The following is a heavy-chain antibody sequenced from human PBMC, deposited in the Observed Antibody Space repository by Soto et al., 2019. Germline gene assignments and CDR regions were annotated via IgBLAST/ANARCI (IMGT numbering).Heavy chain of an antibody. CDR1: GYSFTTYG. Sequence: ASVKVSCKTSGYSFTTYGISWVRQATGQGLEWMGWMNPNSGNTGYAQKFQGRVTMTRNTSISTAYMELSSLRSEDTAVYYCARPIGNWNYYYYGMDVWGQGTTVTVSS. CDR3: ARPIGNWNYYYYGMDV. D-gene: IGHD3-3*01. J-gene: IGHJ6*02. CDR2: MNPNSGNT. V-gene: IGHV1-8*02.